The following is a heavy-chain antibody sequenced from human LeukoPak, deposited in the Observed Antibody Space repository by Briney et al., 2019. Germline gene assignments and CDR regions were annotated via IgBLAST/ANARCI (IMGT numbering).Heavy chain of an antibody. Sequence: GGSLRLSCAASGFTVSSYSMNWVRQAPGKGLEWVSSISSSSSYIYYADSVKGRFTISRDNAKNSLYLQMNSLRAEDTAAYYCASDHKQLVDVWGQGTLVTVSS. V-gene: IGHV3-21*01. J-gene: IGHJ5*02. CDR1: GFTVSSYS. D-gene: IGHD6-6*01. CDR2: ISSSSSYI. CDR3: ASDHKQLVDV.